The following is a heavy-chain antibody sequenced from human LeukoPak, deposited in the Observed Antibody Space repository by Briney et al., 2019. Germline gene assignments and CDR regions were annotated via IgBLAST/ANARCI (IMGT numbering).Heavy chain of an antibody. Sequence: ASVKVSCKASGYTFTGYYMHWVRQAPAQGLEWMGWINPNSGGTNYAQKFQGRVTMTRDTSISTAYMELSRLRSDDTAVYYCARVEVVATIPFDYWGQGTLVTVSS. CDR2: INPNSGGT. J-gene: IGHJ4*02. CDR3: ARVEVVATIPFDY. CDR1: GYTFTGYY. V-gene: IGHV1-2*02. D-gene: IGHD5-12*01.